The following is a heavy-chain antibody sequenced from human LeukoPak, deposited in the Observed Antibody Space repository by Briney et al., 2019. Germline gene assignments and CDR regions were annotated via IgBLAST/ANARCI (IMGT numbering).Heavy chain of an antibody. V-gene: IGHV3-21*01. D-gene: IGHD5-24*01. Sequence: GGSLKLSCVASAFTFKTYTLNWVRQTPGKGLEWVSYISTAGNLINYADSVRGRFTISRDNAKNSLYLYMSSLTPEDTAVYYCARTVEGHFDVRGQGTLVTVSS. CDR1: AFTFKTYT. CDR3: ARTVEGHFDV. J-gene: IGHJ4*02. CDR2: ISTAGNLI.